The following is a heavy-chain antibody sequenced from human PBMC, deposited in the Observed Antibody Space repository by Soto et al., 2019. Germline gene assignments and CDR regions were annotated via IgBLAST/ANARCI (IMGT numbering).Heavy chain of an antibody. J-gene: IGHJ6*02. D-gene: IGHD3-16*02. CDR1: GGSFSGYY. V-gene: IGHV4-34*01. Sequence: QVQLQQWGAGLLKPSETLSLTCAVYGGSFSGYYWTWIRQPPGKGLEWIGEINHSGNTNYNPSLKWRVSISVDTSKSQCSLTLSSGTAAETAVYFCARETAYDYVWGSYRPANYGMDVWGQGTTVRVSS. CDR2: INHSGNT. CDR3: ARETAYDYVWGSYRPANYGMDV.